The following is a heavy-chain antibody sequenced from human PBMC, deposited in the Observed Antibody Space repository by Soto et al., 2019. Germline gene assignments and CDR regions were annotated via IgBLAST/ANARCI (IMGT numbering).Heavy chain of an antibody. Sequence: EVQLVESGGGLVQPGGSLRLSCAASGFTVSNNYMNWVRQAPGKGLQWVSVIYSGDSTYYADSVKGRFTISRDHSENTLYLQMKSLSNEDAAVYYCARGDIGEAQRALVYWCQGTLVTVSS. CDR2: IYSGDST. CDR3: ARGDIGEAQRALVY. J-gene: IGHJ4*02. V-gene: IGHV3-66*01. D-gene: IGHD3-10*01. CDR1: GFTVSNNY.